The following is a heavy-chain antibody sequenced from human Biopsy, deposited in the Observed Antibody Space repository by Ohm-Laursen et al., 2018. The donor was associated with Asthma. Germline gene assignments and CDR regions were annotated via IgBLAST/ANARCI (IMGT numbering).Heavy chain of an antibody. CDR1: GAHIGTPDYH. Sequence: TLSLTCTVSGAHIGTPDYHWSWIRQSPGKGLEWIGFIYYSGSTYYNPSLKSRVSISIDTSKNQFSLKLSSVTAADTAVYYCARAQDYYDSRGYYRSFDYWGQGTLVTVSS. CDR2: IYYSGST. D-gene: IGHD3-22*01. CDR3: ARAQDYYDSRGYYRSFDY. V-gene: IGHV4-30-4*01. J-gene: IGHJ4*02.